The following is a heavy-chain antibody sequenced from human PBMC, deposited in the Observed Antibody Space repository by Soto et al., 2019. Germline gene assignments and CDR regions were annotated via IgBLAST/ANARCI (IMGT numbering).Heavy chain of an antibody. CDR1: GFTFSSYA. D-gene: IGHD3-10*01. J-gene: IGHJ4*02. Sequence: GGSLRLSCAASGFTFSSYAMSWVRQAPGKGLEWVSTISNSGGSTNYADSVKGRFTISRDNSKNTLFLQMNSLRAEETAVYYCAKDHNMLRGVRSPTYFDYWGQGTLVTVSS. CDR2: ISNSGGST. V-gene: IGHV3-23*01. CDR3: AKDHNMLRGVRSPTYFDY.